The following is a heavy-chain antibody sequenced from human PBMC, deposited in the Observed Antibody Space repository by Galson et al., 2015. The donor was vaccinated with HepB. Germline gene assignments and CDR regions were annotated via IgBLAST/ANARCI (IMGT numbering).Heavy chain of an antibody. D-gene: IGHD1-14*01. CDR2: ITWNSAYI. CDR3: ATAETRSAPRPLDV. J-gene: IGHJ6*04. CDR1: GFTFDDYA. Sequence: SLRLSCAASGFTFDDYAMHWVRQAPGKGLEWVSGITWNSAYITYADSVKGRFTISRDNAKNSLYLQMNSLSAEDTALYYCATAETRSAPRPLDVWGKGTTVTVSS. V-gene: IGHV3-9*01.